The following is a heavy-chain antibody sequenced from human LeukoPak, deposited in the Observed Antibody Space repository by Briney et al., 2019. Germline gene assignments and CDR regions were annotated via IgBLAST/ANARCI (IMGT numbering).Heavy chain of an antibody. CDR3: ARDKTYYYDSNGYRRAFDI. D-gene: IGHD3-22*01. V-gene: IGHV4-39*07. CDR1: GGSISSSSYY. J-gene: IGHJ3*02. Sequence: SETLSLTCAVSGGSISSSSYYWGWIRQPPGKGLEWIGSIYYSGSTYYNPSLKSRVTISVDTSKNQFSLKLNSVTAADTAVYYCARDKTYYYDSNGYRRAFDIWGQGTMVTVSS. CDR2: IYYSGST.